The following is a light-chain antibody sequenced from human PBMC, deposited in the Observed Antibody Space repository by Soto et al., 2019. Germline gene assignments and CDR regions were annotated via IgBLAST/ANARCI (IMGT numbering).Light chain of an antibody. CDR1: QSISSY. CDR2: AAS. Sequence: DIQMTQSPSSLSASVGDRVTITCRASQSISSYLNWYQQKPGKAPKLLIYAASSLQSGVPSRFSGSGSGTDFTLTINSLQPEDTATYYCQQANSFPLTFGGGTKVDIK. CDR3: QQANSFPLT. J-gene: IGKJ4*01. V-gene: IGKV1-39*01.